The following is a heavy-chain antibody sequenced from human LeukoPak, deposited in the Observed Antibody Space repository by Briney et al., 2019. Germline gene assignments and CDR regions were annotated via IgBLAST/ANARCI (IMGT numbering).Heavy chain of an antibody. CDR3: ARLGYDSSGYAP. CDR1: GGTFSSYA. V-gene: IGHV1-69*13. CDR2: IIPIFGTA. J-gene: IGHJ4*02. Sequence: ASVKVSCKASGGTFSSYAISWVRQAPGQGLEWMGGIIPIFGTANYAQKFQGRVTITADESTSTAYMELSSLRSEDTAVYYCARLGYDSSGYAPWGQGTLVTVSS. D-gene: IGHD3-22*01.